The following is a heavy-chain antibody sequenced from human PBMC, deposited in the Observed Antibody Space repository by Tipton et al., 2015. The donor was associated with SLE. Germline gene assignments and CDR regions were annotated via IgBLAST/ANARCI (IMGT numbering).Heavy chain of an antibody. V-gene: IGHV4-39*07. D-gene: IGHD3-22*01. J-gene: IGHJ4*02. CDR3: ARDEYRYDGTGYHLLGHFDY. CDR2: VYYTGNT. Sequence: TLSLTCTVSGGSISSYYWGWIRQPPGKGLEWVGTVYYTGNTFYNPSLKSRVTISVDTSKNQFSLKLSSVTAADTAVYYCARDEYRYDGTGYHLLGHFDYWGQGTLVTVSS. CDR1: GGSISSYY.